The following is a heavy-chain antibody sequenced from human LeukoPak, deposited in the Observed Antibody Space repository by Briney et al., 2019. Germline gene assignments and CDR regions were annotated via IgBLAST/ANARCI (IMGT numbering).Heavy chain of an antibody. V-gene: IGHV4-31*03. CDR3: ASAPLGNSFGYMAY. Sequence: SDTLSLTCTVSGGSISSAGYYWNWIRQHPTEGLEWIGHIYYTGRTTYNPSVKSRVTISADTSKNQFSLKLNSVTAADTAVYFCASAPLGNSFGYMAYWGQGALVTVSS. CDR2: IYYTGRT. CDR1: GGSISSAGYY. J-gene: IGHJ4*02. D-gene: IGHD5-18*01.